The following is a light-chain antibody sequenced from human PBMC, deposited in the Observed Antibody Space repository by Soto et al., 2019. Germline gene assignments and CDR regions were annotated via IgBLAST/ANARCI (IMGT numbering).Light chain of an antibody. CDR2: DAF. Sequence: EIVMTQSPATLSVSQGERATLSCRASQSVGSKLAWYQQKPGQAPRLLIFDAFTRATGIPARFSGSGSGTEFTLFISSLQSEDFAVYYCQQYNNWPPLTFGGGTNVDIK. J-gene: IGKJ4*01. CDR1: QSVGSK. CDR3: QQYNNWPPLT. V-gene: IGKV3-15*01.